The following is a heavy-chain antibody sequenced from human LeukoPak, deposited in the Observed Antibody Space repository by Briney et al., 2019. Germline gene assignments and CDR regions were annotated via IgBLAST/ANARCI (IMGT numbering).Heavy chain of an antibody. V-gene: IGHV5-51*01. D-gene: IGHD7-27*01. CDR2: IYPGDSDT. J-gene: IGHJ4*02. Sequence: GESLKISCKGSGYSFTTYWIGWVRQMPGKGLEWMGIIYPGDSDTRYSPSFQGQVTISADKSISTAYLQWSSLKASDTAMYYCARSASNWGGSGNRYFDYWGQGTLVTVSS. CDR1: GYSFTTYW. CDR3: ARSASNWGGSGNRYFDY.